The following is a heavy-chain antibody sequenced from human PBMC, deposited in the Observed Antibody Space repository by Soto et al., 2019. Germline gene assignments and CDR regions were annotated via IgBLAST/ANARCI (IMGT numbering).Heavy chain of an antibody. CDR1: GDSVSSNNGA. J-gene: IGHJ3*02. V-gene: IGHV6-1*01. CDR3: AGWARNNAYDI. CDR2: TYYRSQWCN. D-gene: IGHD1-1*01. Sequence: QVLLQQAGPGLVQPSQTLSLTCAISGDSVSSNNGAWNWVRQSPSRGLEWLGRTYYRSQWCNVYAVSVQRRIRVDPDTSKTQFCLQLNPVTPEDTAVYYGAGWARNNAYDIWGHGTKVTASS.